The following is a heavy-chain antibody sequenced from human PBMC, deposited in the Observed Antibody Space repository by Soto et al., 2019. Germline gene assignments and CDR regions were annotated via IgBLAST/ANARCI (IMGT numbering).Heavy chain of an antibody. D-gene: IGHD5-12*01. J-gene: IGHJ6*02. CDR3: ARVGGYAFRYGTDV. CDR2: IWYDGSNK. V-gene: IGHV3-33*01. CDR1: GFTFSSYG. Sequence: PGGSLRLSCAASGFTFSSYGMHWVRQAPGKGLEWVAVIWYDGSNKYYADSVKGRFTISRDNSKNTLYLQMNSLRAEDTAVYYCARVGGYAFRYGTDVWGQGTTVTVSS.